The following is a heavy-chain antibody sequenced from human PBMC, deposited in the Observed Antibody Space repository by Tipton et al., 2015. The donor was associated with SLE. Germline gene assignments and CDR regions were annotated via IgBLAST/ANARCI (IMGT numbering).Heavy chain of an antibody. J-gene: IGHJ5*02. CDR3: AKVFWLRENFAGGPFDR. V-gene: IGHV3-23*01. CDR1: GFTFSGYA. CDR2: ISASGGSI. D-gene: IGHD3-9*01. Sequence: GSLRLSCAASGFTFSGYAMRWVRQAPGKGLEWVSGISASGGSIYHTDAVRGRFTISRDNSKNTLHLQMNRLRVDDTAVYYCAKVFWLRENFAGGPFDRWGQGTLVTVSS.